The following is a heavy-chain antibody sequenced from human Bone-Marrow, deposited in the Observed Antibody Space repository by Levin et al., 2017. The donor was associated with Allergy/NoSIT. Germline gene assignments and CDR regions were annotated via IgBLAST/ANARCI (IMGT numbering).Heavy chain of an antibody. D-gene: IGHD6-19*01. CDR1: GYTFIGYS. Sequence: GESLKISCKASGYTFIGYSLHWVRQTPGQELEWLGRIDPQTGDTSSAESFQGRLTLTRDTSLTTAYMELTRLTFGDTALYYCARESAGPDYWGQGTLVTVSS. CDR2: IDPQTGDT. CDR3: ARESAGPDY. V-gene: IGHV1-2*06. J-gene: IGHJ4*02.